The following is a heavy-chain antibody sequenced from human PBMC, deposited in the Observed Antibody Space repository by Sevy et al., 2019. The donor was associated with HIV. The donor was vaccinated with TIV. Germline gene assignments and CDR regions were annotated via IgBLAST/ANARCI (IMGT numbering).Heavy chain of an antibody. V-gene: IGHV4-59*01. Sequence: SETLSLICTVSGGSISAYYWSWIRQPPGKGLEYLGYIYYTGSTNYNPSLKSRVTISVDTSKNQFSLKLSSVTAADTAVYYCARAPPVRSGDDSLNWFDPWGQGTLVTVSS. CDR3: ARAPPVRSGDDSLNWFDP. CDR1: GGSISAYY. J-gene: IGHJ5*02. D-gene: IGHD5-12*01. CDR2: IYYTGST.